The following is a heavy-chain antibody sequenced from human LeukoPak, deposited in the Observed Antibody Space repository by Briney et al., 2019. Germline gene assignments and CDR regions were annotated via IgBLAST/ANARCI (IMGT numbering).Heavy chain of an antibody. J-gene: IGHJ6*02. CDR2: ISTSSTYI. Sequence: GGSLRLSCAASGFTFRTYSMNWVRQAPGKGLELESSISTSSTYIYYADSVKGRFTISRDNAKNSLYLQMNSLRAEDTAVYYCARHEPVITLSSYYYGMDVWGPGTTVTVSS. V-gene: IGHV3-21*01. D-gene: IGHD1-14*01. CDR1: GFTFRTYS. CDR3: ARHEPVITLSSYYYGMDV.